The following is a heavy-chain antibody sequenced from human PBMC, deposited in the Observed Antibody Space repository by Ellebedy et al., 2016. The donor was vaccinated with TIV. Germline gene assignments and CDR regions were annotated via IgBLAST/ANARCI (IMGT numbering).Heavy chain of an antibody. J-gene: IGHJ6*03. CDR3: ARGPQSKSRHPYYYYYMDV. CDR1: GGSFSGYY. CDR2: INHSGST. Sequence: SETLSLXXAVYGGSFSGYYWSWIRQPPGKGLEWIGEINHSGSTNYNPSLKSRVTISVDTSKNQFSLKLSSVTAADTAVYYCARGPQSKSRHPYYYYYMDVWGKGTTVTVSS. V-gene: IGHV4-34*01.